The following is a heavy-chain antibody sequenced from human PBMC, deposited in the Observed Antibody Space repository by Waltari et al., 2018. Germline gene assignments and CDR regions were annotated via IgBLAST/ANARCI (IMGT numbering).Heavy chain of an antibody. V-gene: IGHV4-59*01. CDR1: GGSISSYY. D-gene: IGHD1-26*01. CDR3: ARQLPSIVGASGWFDP. Sequence: QVQLQESGPGLVKPSETLSLTCTVSGGSISSYYWSWIRQPPGKGLEWIGYIYYSGSTNYNPSLKSRVTISVDTSKNQFSLKLSSVTAADTAVYYCARQLPSIVGASGWFDPWGQGTLVTVSS. J-gene: IGHJ5*02. CDR2: IYYSGST.